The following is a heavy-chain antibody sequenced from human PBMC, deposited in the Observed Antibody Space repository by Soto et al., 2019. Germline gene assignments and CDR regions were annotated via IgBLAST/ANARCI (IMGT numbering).Heavy chain of an antibody. CDR2: IYHSGST. Sequence: PETLSLTCAVSGYSISSGYYWGWIGQPPGKGLEWIGSIYHSGSTYYNPSLKSRVTISVDTSKNQFSLKLSSVTAADTAVYYCAIYPLSYDFWSGHYGMDVWCQCTTVT. CDR3: AIYPLSYDFWSGHYGMDV. D-gene: IGHD3-3*01. J-gene: IGHJ6*02. CDR1: GYSISSGYY. V-gene: IGHV4-38-2*01.